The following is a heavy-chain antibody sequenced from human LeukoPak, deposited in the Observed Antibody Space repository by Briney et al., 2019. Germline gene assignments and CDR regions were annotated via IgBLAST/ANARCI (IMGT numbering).Heavy chain of an antibody. D-gene: IGHD3-10*01. CDR1: GGSIGSSSYF. CDR2: FFYRGGA. CDR3: ARQVARSLISLRLVSLDSFDI. Sequence: SETLSLTCTASGGSIGSSSYFWGWIRQPSGKGLEWIGSFFYRGGAYHNPSLASRVTISRDTSTSQFSLKLRSVTAADTAVYYCARQVARSLISLRLVSLDSFDIWGQGTTVTVSS. J-gene: IGHJ3*02. V-gene: IGHV4-39*07.